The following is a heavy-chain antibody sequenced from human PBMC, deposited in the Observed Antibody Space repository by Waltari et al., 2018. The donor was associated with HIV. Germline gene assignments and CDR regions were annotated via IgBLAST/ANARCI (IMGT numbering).Heavy chain of an antibody. CDR2: MYYSGNT. CDR1: GSSISSSNYY. J-gene: IGHJ6*02. V-gene: IGHV4-39*01. D-gene: IGHD3-22*01. Sequence: QVQLQESGPGLVKPSETLSLTCNVSGSSISSSNYYWAWIRQPPGQGLEWLGSMYYSGNTDDNPSLKSRVTISVDMSKNQFSLKLSSVTAADTAVYYCARRHYYDTTGYFVPRYYKNYGVDVWGQGTTVTVSS. CDR3: ARRHYYDTTGYFVPRYYKNYGVDV.